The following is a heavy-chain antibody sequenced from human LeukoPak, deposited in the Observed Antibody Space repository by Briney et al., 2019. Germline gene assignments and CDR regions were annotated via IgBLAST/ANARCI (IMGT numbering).Heavy chain of an antibody. J-gene: IGHJ2*01. V-gene: IGHV4-59*01. CDR3: VCNYYDSSGSYFDL. Sequence: SETLSLTCTVSGGSISSYYWSWIRQPPGKGLEWIGYIYYRGSTNYNPSLKSRVTISVDTSKNQFSLKLSSVTAADTAVYYCVCNYYDSSGSYFDLWGRGTLVTVSS. CDR1: GGSISSYY. CDR2: IYYRGST. D-gene: IGHD3-22*01.